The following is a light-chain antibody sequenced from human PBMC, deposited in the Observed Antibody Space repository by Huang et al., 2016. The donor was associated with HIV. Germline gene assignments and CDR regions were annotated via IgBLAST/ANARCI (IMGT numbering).Light chain of an antibody. Sequence: IQLTQSPSSLSASVGDRVTIICRASQGISSYLAWYQQKPGKAPKLLIYAGSTLQSRVPSRFSGSGSVADFTHTISSLQPEALASYYCQQLNSYPRTFGQRSKVENK. V-gene: IGKV1-9*01. J-gene: IGKJ1*01. CDR3: QQLNSYPRT. CDR1: QGISSY. CDR2: AGS.